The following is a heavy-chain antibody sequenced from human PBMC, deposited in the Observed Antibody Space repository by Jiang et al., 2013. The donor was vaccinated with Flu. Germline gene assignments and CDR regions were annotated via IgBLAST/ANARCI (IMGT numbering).Heavy chain of an antibody. CDR3: ASYTTRVKIIRGVPTLDGMDV. V-gene: IGHV7-4-1*02. J-gene: IGHJ6*02. D-gene: IGHD3-10*01. CDR1: GFNFHNYA. CDR2: ISTNTGKS. Sequence: QSGSELKKPGASVKVSCKASGFNFHNYAMNWVRQAPGQGLEWMGWISTNTGKSTYAQAFTGRFDFSLDTSVTTAYLQISSLKPEDTAVYFCASYTTRVKIIRGVPTLDGMDVWGQGTTGQRLL.